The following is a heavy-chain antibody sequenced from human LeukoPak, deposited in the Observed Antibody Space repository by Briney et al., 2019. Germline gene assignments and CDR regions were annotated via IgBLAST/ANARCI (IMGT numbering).Heavy chain of an antibody. Sequence: SETLSLTCTVSGGSISSYYWSWIRQPPGKGLEWIGYIYYSGSTNYNPSLKGRVTISVDTSKNQFSLKLSSVTAADTAVYYCARAHPQYYYYGMDVWGQGTTVTVSS. V-gene: IGHV4-59*01. CDR3: ARAHPQYYYYGMDV. CDR2: IYYSGST. CDR1: GGSISSYY. J-gene: IGHJ6*02.